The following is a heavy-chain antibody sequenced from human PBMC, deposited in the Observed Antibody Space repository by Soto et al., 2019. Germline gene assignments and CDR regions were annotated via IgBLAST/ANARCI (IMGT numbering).Heavy chain of an antibody. CDR2: IYYSGST. J-gene: IGHJ5*01. Sequence: SETLSLTCTVSGGSIGSYYWSWIRQPPGKGLEWIGYIYYSGSTNYNPSLKSRVTISVDTSKNQFSLKLSSVTAADTAVYYCAKKDDGGGTRGAHFDTWGQGTLVTVSS. CDR1: GGSIGSYY. V-gene: IGHV4-59*01. D-gene: IGHD2-15*01. CDR3: AKKDDGGGTRGAHFDT.